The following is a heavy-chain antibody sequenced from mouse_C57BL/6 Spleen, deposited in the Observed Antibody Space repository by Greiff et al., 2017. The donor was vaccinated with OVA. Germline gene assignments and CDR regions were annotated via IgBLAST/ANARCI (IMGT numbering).Heavy chain of an antibody. CDR1: GYAFSSSW. V-gene: IGHV1-82*01. J-gene: IGHJ4*01. Sequence: QVQLQQSGPEPVKPGASVKISCKASGYAFSSSWMNWVKQRPGKGLEWIGRIYPGDGDTNYNGKFKGKATLTADKSSSTAYMQLSSLTSEDSAVYFCARRKDAMDYWGQGTSVTVSS. CDR3: ARRKDAMDY. CDR2: IYPGDGDT.